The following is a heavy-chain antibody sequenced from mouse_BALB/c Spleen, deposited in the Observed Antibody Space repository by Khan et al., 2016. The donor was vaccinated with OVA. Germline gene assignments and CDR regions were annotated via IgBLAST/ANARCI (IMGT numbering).Heavy chain of an antibody. V-gene: IGHV2-6-1*01. CDR2: IWSDGST. D-gene: IGHD2-10*01. CDR1: GFSLTNYG. Sequence: VQLQESGPGLAAPSQSLSITCTISGFSLTNYGVHWVRQPPGKGLEWLVVIWSDGSTNYNSVLKSRLTITKDNSQSQVFLKMNSLQTDDTAMYFCARQPYYHYNIMDYWGQGTSVTVSS. CDR3: ARQPYYHYNIMDY. J-gene: IGHJ4*01.